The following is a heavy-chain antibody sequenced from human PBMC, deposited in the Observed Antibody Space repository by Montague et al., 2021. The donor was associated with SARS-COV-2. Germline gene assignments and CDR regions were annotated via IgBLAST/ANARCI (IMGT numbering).Heavy chain of an antibody. CDR2: IFYSGST. D-gene: IGHD2-2*02. Sequence: SETLSLTCTVSGGSISSSTSYWGWIRQPPGKGLEWIGSIFYSGSTYYNPSLKSRITISVDTSKNQFSLRLTSVTAADAAVYYCALADYTTGQDSFDVWGQGTIVTVSS. J-gene: IGHJ3*01. CDR1: GGSISSSTSY. V-gene: IGHV4-39*01. CDR3: ALADYTTGQDSFDV.